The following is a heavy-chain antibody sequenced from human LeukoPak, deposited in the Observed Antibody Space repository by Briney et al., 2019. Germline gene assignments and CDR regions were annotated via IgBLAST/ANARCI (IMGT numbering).Heavy chain of an antibody. CDR1: GGTFSSYA. D-gene: IGHD4-17*01. V-gene: IGHV1-69*06. Sequence: ASVKVSCKASGGTFSSYAISWVRQAPGQGLEWMGGIIPIFGTANYAQKFQGRVTITADKSTSTAYMELSSLRSEDTAVYYCARRLNDYGDPGPFDYWGQGTLVTVSS. J-gene: IGHJ4*02. CDR2: IIPIFGTA. CDR3: ARRLNDYGDPGPFDY.